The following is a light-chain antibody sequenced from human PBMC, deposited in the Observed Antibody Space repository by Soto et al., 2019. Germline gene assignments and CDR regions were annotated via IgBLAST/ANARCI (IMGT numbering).Light chain of an antibody. V-gene: IGKV3-11*01. Sequence: EIVLTQSPATLSLSPGERATLSCRASQSVSSYLAWYQQKPGQAPRLLIYDASNRATGIPARFSGSGSGTDFTLTITSLQPDDAAVYYCQQTRSFPLTFGGGTKVDIK. J-gene: IGKJ4*01. CDR1: QSVSSY. CDR2: DAS. CDR3: QQTRSFPLT.